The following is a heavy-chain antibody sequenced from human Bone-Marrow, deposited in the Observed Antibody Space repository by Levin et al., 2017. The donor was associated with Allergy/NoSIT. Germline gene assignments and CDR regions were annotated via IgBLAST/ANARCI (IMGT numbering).Heavy chain of an antibody. CDR1: GLNLKRYA. Sequence: GGSLRLSCAVSGLNLKRYAIHWVRQGPGRGLEWVGGLFLASGETGYADSVKGRFTISRDNAKNSLFLQMNSLGPEDTALYYCGRDMTRGGLDVWGQGTMVTVSS. D-gene: IGHD3-10*01. J-gene: IGHJ6*02. CDR3: GRDMTRGGLDV. CDR2: LFLASGET. V-gene: IGHV3-9*01.